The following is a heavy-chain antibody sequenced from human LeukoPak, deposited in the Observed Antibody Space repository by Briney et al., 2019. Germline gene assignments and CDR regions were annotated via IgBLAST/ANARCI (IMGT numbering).Heavy chain of an antibody. J-gene: IGHJ4*02. CDR3: ARIMVATTREAFDY. Sequence: GGSLRLSCAASGFTFSSHSMNWVRQAPGKGLEWVSYISSSGSTIYYADSVRGRFTISRDNAKNSLYLQMNSLRAEDTAVYYCARIMVATTREAFDYWGQGTLVTVSS. V-gene: IGHV3-48*04. CDR2: ISSSGSTI. D-gene: IGHD5-12*01. CDR1: GFTFSSHS.